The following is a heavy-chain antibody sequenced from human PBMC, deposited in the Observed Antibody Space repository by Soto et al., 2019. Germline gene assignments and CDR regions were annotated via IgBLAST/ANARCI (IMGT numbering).Heavy chain of an antibody. J-gene: IGHJ3*02. V-gene: IGHV3-33*01. CDR3: ARDRDYGDAFDI. D-gene: IGHD4-17*01. Sequence: QVQLVESGGGVVQPGRSLRLSCAASGFTFSSYGMHWVRQAPGKGLEWVAVIWYDGSNKYYADSVKGRFTISRDNSKNTLYLQMNSLRAEDTAVYYCARDRDYGDAFDIWGQGTMVTVSS. CDR1: GFTFSSYG. CDR2: IWYDGSNK.